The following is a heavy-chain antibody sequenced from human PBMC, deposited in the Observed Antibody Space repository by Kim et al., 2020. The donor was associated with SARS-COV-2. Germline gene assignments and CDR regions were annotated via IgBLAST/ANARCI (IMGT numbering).Heavy chain of an antibody. CDR3: ARSYYYGSGYYFDY. J-gene: IGHJ4*02. V-gene: IGHV1-18*01. Sequence: QTLKGRVTMTTDTSTSTAYMELRSLRSDDTAEYYCARSYYYGSGYYFDYWGQGTLVTVSS. D-gene: IGHD3-10*01.